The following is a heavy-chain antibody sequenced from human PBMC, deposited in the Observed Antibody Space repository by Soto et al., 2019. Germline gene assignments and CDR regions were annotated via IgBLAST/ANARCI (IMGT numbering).Heavy chain of an antibody. CDR1: GGTFSSYA. V-gene: IGHV1-69*13. Sequence: SVKVSCKASGGTFSSYAISWVRQAPGQGLEWMGGIIPIFGTANYAQKFQGRVTITADESTSTAYMELSSLRSEDTAVYYCARLGYSGYDYYHYYGMDVWGQGTTVTVSS. J-gene: IGHJ6*02. CDR2: IIPIFGTA. CDR3: ARLGYSGYDYYHYYGMDV. D-gene: IGHD5-12*01.